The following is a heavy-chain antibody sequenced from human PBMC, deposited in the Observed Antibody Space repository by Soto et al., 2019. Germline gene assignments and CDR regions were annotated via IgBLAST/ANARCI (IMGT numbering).Heavy chain of an antibody. D-gene: IGHD3-10*01. J-gene: IGHJ6*02. CDR3: ARYGSGSYYNGPYYYYGMDV. V-gene: IGHV1-69*06. Sequence: SVKVSCKASGATFSSYAISWVRQAPGQGLEWMGGIIPIFGTANYAQKFQGRVTITADKSTSTAYMELSSLRSEDTAVYYCARYGSGSYYNGPYYYYGMDVWGQGTTVTVSS. CDR2: IIPIFGTA. CDR1: GATFSSYA.